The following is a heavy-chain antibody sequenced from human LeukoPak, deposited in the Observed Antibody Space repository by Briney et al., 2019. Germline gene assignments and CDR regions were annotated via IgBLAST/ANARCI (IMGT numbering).Heavy chain of an antibody. J-gene: IGHJ4*02. CDR2: IYSGGST. Sequence: GGSLRLSCAASGFTVSSNYMSWVRQAPGKGLEWVSVIYSGGSTYYADSVKGRFTISRDNSKNTLYLQMNSLRAEDTAVYYCAKVFGYCSGGSCSQPYYFDYWGQGTLVTVSS. CDR3: AKVFGYCSGGSCSQPYYFDY. V-gene: IGHV3-53*01. CDR1: GFTVSSNY. D-gene: IGHD2-15*01.